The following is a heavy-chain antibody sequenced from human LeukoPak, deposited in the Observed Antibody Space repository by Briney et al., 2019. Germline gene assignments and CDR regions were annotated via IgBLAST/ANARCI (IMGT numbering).Heavy chain of an antibody. CDR2: IYSSGRT. D-gene: IGHD2-15*01. J-gene: IGHJ4*02. CDR1: GDSISSGSYY. V-gene: IGHV4-61*02. CDR3: ARLSGRVGYCSGGSCATFDY. Sequence: SETLSLTCTVSGDSISSGSYYWSWIRQPAGEGLEWIGRIYSSGRTHYSPSLKSRVAISVDTSKNQFSLKLSSVTAADTAVYYCARLSGRVGYCSGGSCATFDYWGQGTLVTVSS.